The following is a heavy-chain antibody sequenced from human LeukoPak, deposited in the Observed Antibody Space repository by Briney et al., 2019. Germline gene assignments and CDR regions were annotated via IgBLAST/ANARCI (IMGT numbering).Heavy chain of an antibody. J-gene: IGHJ5*02. Sequence: GGSLRLSCAASGFTFSSYWMHWVRQAPGKGLVWVSRINSDGSSTSYADSVKGRFTIFRDNAKNTLYLQMNSLRAEDTAVYYCARAPWSSSLTWFDPWGQGTLVTVSS. CDR3: ARAPWSSSLTWFDP. CDR1: GFTFSSYW. D-gene: IGHD6-13*01. CDR2: INSDGSST. V-gene: IGHV3-74*01.